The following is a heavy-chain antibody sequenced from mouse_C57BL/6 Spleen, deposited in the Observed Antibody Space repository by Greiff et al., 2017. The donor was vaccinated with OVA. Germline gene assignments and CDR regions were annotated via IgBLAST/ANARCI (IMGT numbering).Heavy chain of an antibody. CDR1: GFSLTSYG. D-gene: IGHD1-1*01. CDR2: IWSDGST. V-gene: IGHV2-6-1*01. CDR3: ARHYYGSSYYYAMDY. J-gene: IGHJ4*01. Sequence: VQRVESGPGLVAPSPSLSITCTVSGFSLTSYGVHWVRQPPGKGLEWLVVIWSDGSTTYNSALKSRLSISKDNSKSQVFLKMNSLQTDDTAMYYCARHYYGSSYYYAMDYWGQGTSVTVSS.